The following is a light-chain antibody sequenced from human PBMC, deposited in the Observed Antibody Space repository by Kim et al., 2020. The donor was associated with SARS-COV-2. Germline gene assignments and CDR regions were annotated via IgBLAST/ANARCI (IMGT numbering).Light chain of an antibody. J-gene: IGKJ4*01. V-gene: IGKV3D-20*01. CDR1: QSVISNY. Sequence: PGERATLSCGASQSVISNYLAWYQQKPGLAPRLLIFDASTRATGIPDRFSGSGSGTDFALTISRLETEDFAVYFCQQYGTSPLTFGGGTKVDIK. CDR3: QQYGTSPLT. CDR2: DAS.